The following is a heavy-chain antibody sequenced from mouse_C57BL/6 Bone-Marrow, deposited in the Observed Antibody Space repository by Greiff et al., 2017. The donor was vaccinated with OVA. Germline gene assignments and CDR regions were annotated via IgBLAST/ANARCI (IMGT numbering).Heavy chain of an antibody. CDR2: ISGGGGNT. CDR3: ATSYDYDRFYYAMDY. D-gene: IGHD2-4*01. V-gene: IGHV5-9*01. J-gene: IGHJ4*01. CDR1: GFTFSSYT. Sequence: EVHLVESGGGLVKPGGSLKLSCAASGFTFSSYTMSWVRQTPEKRLEWVATISGGGGNTYYPDSVKGRFTISRDNAKNTLYLQMSSLRSEDTALYYCATSYDYDRFYYAMDYWGQGTSVTVSS.